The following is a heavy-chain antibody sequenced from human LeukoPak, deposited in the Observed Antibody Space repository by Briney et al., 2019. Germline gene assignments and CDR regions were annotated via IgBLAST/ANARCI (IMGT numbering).Heavy chain of an antibody. Sequence: ASVKVSCKVSGYTLTDYYLHWVRQAPGQGLEWMGWINPNSGGTNYAQKFQGRVTMTRDTSISTAYMELSRLRSDDTAVYYCAREVDSSGWGNNWFDPWGQGTLVTVSS. CDR1: GYTLTDYY. CDR2: INPNSGGT. CDR3: AREVDSSGWGNNWFDP. J-gene: IGHJ5*02. V-gene: IGHV1-2*02. D-gene: IGHD6-19*01.